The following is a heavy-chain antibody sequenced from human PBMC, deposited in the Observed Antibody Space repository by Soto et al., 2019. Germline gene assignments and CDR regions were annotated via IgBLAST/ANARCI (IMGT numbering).Heavy chain of an antibody. CDR3: ANGRYSSPPGMDV. CDR1: GFIFRTYG. D-gene: IGHD2-15*01. V-gene: IGHV3-30*18. J-gene: IGHJ6*02. CDR2: ILNDGSSE. Sequence: VGSLRLSCAASGFIFRTYGMHWVRQAPGKGLEWVALILNDGSSEYYADSVKGRFTISRDNSKNMLYLQMNSLRVEDTAMYYCANGRYSSPPGMDVWGQGTTVTVSS.